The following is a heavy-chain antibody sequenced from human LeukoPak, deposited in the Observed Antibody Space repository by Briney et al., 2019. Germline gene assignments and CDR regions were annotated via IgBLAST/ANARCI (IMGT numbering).Heavy chain of an antibody. D-gene: IGHD3-22*01. J-gene: IGHJ3*01. V-gene: IGHV3-21*01. CDR3: ASDTIGHDSFDF. Sequence: GGSLRLSCVVSGFTFSSYKMNWVRQAPGRGLEWVSSISSGSEYIFYTDSVKGRFTISRDNAKNSLYLQMNSLRAEDTAVYYCASDTIGHDSFDFWGQGTMVTVSS. CDR1: GFTFSSYK. CDR2: ISSGSEYI.